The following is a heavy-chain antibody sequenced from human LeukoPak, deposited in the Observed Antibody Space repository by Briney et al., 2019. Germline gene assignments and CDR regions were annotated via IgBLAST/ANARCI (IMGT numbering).Heavy chain of an antibody. CDR1: GYDFTSYG. Sequence: GASVQVSCKASGYDFTSYGISWVRQAPGQGLEWMGWISAYNGNTNYAQKLHGRVTMTTDTSTSTASMELRSLRSDDTAVYYCAREWKYYYCLDYWGQGTLVTVSS. CDR3: AREWKYYYCLDY. J-gene: IGHJ4*02. D-gene: IGHD2/OR15-2a*01. V-gene: IGHV1-18*01. CDR2: ISAYNGNT.